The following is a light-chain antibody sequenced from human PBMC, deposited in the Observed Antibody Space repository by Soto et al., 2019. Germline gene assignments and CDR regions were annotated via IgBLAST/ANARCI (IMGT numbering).Light chain of an antibody. J-gene: IGKJ2*01. CDR3: QHYNNCPFT. CDR1: QSVSSN. CDR2: GAS. V-gene: IGKV3-15*01. Sequence: EIVMTQSPAPLSVSLGERATLSCRASQSVSSNLAWYKQKPGQPPSLLIYGASARATGIPARFSGSGSGTEFTLTISSLQSEDFAVYYCQHYNNCPFTFGQGTKLEIK.